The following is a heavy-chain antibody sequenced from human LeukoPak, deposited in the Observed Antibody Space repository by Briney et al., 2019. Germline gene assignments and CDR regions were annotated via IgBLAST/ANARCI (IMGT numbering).Heavy chain of an antibody. Sequence: PSETLSLTCTVSGGSISSSAYYWGWIRQPPGKGLEWIGSGYYSGNTYYNPSLKSRVTISVDTSKKQFSLKLNSVTAADTAVYYCARLSGSSSWYEGYWGQGTLVTVSS. CDR1: GGSISSSAYY. J-gene: IGHJ4*02. V-gene: IGHV4-39*07. D-gene: IGHD6-13*01. CDR3: ARLSGSSSWYEGY. CDR2: GYYSGNT.